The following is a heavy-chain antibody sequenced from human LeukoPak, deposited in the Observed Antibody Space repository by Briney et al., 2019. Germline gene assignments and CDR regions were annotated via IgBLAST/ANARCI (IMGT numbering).Heavy chain of an antibody. D-gene: IGHD6-19*01. CDR3: ARVGRWLAYYFDY. V-gene: IGHV4-34*01. CDR2: INHSGST. J-gene: IGHJ4*02. Sequence: SETLPLTCAVYGGSFSGYYWSWIRQPPGKGLEWIGEINHSGSTNYNPSLKSRVTISVDTSKNQFSLKLSSVTAADTAVYYCARVGRWLAYYFDYWGQGTLVTVSS. CDR1: GGSFSGYY.